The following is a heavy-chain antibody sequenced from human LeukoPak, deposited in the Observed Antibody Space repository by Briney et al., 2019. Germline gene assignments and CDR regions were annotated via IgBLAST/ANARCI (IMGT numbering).Heavy chain of an antibody. CDR3: TRGVAVSTSGWYDTFDY. D-gene: IGHD6-19*01. Sequence: GGSLRLSCAASGFTFRDYAMYWVRQAPGKGLEYVSVISTDGSRIYYADSVKRRFTISRDNSKNTLYLQMGSLRAEDMAVYYCTRGVAVSTSGWYDTFDYWGQGALVTVSS. J-gene: IGHJ4*02. CDR1: GFTFRDYA. CDR2: ISTDGSRI. V-gene: IGHV3-64*02.